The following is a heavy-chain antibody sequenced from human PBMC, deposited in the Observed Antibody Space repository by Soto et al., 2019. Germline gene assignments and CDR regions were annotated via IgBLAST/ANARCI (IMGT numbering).Heavy chain of an antibody. V-gene: IGHV3-21*01. CDR2: ISSSGTSI. CDR1: GFTFSNAW. J-gene: IGHJ4*02. CDR3: ARDLRYSGSFHFAS. Sequence: GGSLRLSCAASGFTFSNAWMSWVRQTPHKGLEWVSSISSSGTSIHYADSVRGRFIISRDNDKKSVFLQMNSLRADDTAVYFCARDLRYSGSFHFASWGQGALVTVSS. D-gene: IGHD5-12*01.